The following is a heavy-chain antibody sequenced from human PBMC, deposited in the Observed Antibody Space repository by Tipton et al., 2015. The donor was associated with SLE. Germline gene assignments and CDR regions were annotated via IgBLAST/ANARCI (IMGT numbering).Heavy chain of an antibody. CDR3: ARAGGLLEWLSYFDY. V-gene: IGHV4-61*02. CDR2: IYTSGST. D-gene: IGHD3-3*01. Sequence: TLSLTCTVSGGSISSGSYYWSWIRQPAGKGLEWIGRIYTSGSTNYNPSLKSRVTISVDTSKNQFSLKLSSVTAADTAVYYCARAGGLLEWLSYFDYWGQGTLVTVSS. J-gene: IGHJ4*02. CDR1: GGSISSGSYY.